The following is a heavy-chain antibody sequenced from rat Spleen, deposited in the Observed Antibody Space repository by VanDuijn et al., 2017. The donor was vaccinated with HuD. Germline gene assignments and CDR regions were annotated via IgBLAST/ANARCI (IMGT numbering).Heavy chain of an antibody. Sequence: EVQLVESDGGLVQPGRSLKLSCAASRFTFSDYFMAWVRQAPKKGLEWVDSISFEGSSTYYGDSVKGRFTISRDHTKNSLYLQMNSLRSEDTATYYCARQRDSNSGYPWFAYWGQGTLVTVSS. CDR3: ARQRDSNSGYPWFAY. J-gene: IGHJ3*01. D-gene: IGHD4-3*01. V-gene: IGHV5-22*01. CDR1: RFTFSDYF. CDR2: ISFEGSST.